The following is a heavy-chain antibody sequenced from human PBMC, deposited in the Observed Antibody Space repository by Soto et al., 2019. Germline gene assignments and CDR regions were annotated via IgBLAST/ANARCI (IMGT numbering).Heavy chain of an antibody. CDR3: AREPPYDCVWVSYRLATSPLPYYYYGMDV. Sequence: ASVKVSCKASGYTFTSYYMHWVRQAPGQGLEWMGIINPSGGSTSYAQKFQGRVTMTRDTSTSTVYMELSSLRSEDTAVYYCAREPPYDCVWVSYRLATSPLPYYYYGMDVWGQETTGTVSS. D-gene: IGHD3-16*02. J-gene: IGHJ6*02. V-gene: IGHV1-46*01. CDR2: INPSGGST. CDR1: GYTFTSYY.